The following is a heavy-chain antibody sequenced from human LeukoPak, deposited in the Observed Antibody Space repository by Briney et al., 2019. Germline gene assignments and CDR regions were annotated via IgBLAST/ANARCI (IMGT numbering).Heavy chain of an antibody. CDR2: IWYDGSNK. V-gene: IGHV3-33*01. D-gene: IGHD1-26*01. CDR3: GRATEGGATGGGYDAFDM. J-gene: IGHJ3*02. Sequence: GGSLRLSCAASGFTFSSYGMHWVRQAPGKGLEWVAVIWYDGSNKYYADSVKGRFTISRDNSKNTLYLQMNSLRAEDTAVYYCGRATEGGATGGGYDAFDMWGKGTMVTVS. CDR1: GFTFSSYG.